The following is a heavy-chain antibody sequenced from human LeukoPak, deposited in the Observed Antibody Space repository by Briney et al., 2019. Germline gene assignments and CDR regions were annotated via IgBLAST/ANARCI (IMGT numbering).Heavy chain of an antibody. Sequence: GASVKVSCKASGYTFTGYYMHRVRQAPGQGLEWMGWINPNSGGTNYAQNFQGRVTMTRDTSISTAYMELSRLRSDDTAVYYCARGAFQGSSWFDYWGQGTLVTVSS. CDR2: INPNSGGT. V-gene: IGHV1-2*02. CDR3: ARGAFQGSSWFDY. D-gene: IGHD6-13*01. J-gene: IGHJ4*02. CDR1: GYTFTGYY.